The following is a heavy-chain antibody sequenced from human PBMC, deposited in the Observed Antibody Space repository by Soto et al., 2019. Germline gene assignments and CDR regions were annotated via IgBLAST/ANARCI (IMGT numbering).Heavy chain of an antibody. CDR3: ARGAHQIYYYYYGMDV. J-gene: IGHJ6*02. Sequence: TLSLTCAVYGGSFSGYYWSWIRQPPGKGLEWIGEINHSGSTNYNPSLKSRVTISVDTSKNQFSLKLSSVTAADTAVYYCARGAHQIYYYYYGMDVWGQGTTVTVSS. V-gene: IGHV4-34*01. CDR2: INHSGST. CDR1: GGSFSGYY.